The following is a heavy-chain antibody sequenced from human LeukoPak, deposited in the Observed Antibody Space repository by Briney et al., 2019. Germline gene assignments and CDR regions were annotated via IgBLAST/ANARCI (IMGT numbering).Heavy chain of an antibody. CDR1: GFIFRNYA. J-gene: IGHJ4*02. D-gene: IGHD3-9*01. CDR2: ITGSGDTT. Sequence: GGSLRPSCAASGFIFRNYAMSWVRQAPGKGLEWVSAITGSGDTTYYADSVKGRFTISRDNSKNTLYVEMNTLRAEDTAVYYCAKWGDYDILTGYYVSDFWGQGTLVTVSS. V-gene: IGHV3-23*01. CDR3: AKWGDYDILTGYYVSDF.